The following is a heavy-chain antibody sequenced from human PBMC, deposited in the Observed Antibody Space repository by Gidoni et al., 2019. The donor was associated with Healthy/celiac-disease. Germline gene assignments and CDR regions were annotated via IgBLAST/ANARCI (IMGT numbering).Heavy chain of an antibody. Sequence: QVQLVQSGAEVKTPGASVKVSCKASGYTFTSYYMHWVRQAPGQGLEWMGIINPSGGSTSYAQKFQGRVTMTRDTSTSTVYMELSSLRSEDTAVYYCAREKKLGLRREHFDYWGQGTLVTVSS. J-gene: IGHJ4*02. CDR3: AREKKLGLRREHFDY. D-gene: IGHD4-17*01. CDR2: INPSGGST. V-gene: IGHV1-46*01. CDR1: GYTFTSYY.